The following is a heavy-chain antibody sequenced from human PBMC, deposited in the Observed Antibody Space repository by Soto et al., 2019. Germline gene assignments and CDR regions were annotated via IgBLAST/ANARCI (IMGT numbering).Heavy chain of an antibody. CDR3: ARDRADYSNYEPLGIDY. CDR1: GAALSSGGYF. Sequence: SETLSLTCTVSGAALSSGGYFYTWVRQPPVKGLEWIGYVYYSGSTNYNPSLKSRVAMSIDTSKNQFSLELKSVTAADTAVYYCARDRADYSNYEPLGIDYWGQGTLVTVSS. D-gene: IGHD4-4*01. J-gene: IGHJ4*02. V-gene: IGHV4-61*08. CDR2: VYYSGST.